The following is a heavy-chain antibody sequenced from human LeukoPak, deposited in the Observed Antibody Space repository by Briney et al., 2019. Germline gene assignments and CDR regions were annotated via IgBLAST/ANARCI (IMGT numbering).Heavy chain of an antibody. CDR1: GFTFSSYW. V-gene: IGHV3-7*01. CDR3: ARGHSSGWYWGFDY. J-gene: IGHJ4*02. Sequence: GGSLRLSCAASGFTFSSYWMSWVRQAPGKGLEWVANIKQDGSEKYYVDSVKGRFTISRDNAKNSLYLQMNSLRAEDTAVYYCARGHSSGWYWGFDYWGQGTLVTVSS. CDR2: IKQDGSEK. D-gene: IGHD6-19*01.